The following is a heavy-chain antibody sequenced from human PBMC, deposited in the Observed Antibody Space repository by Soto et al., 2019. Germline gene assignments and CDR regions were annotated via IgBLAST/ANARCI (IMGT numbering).Heavy chain of an antibody. CDR2: IYHTGST. V-gene: IGHV4-61*01. J-gene: IGHJ4*02. CDR1: GGSVNRDNYY. Sequence: CTVSGGSVNRDNYYWSWIRQPPGRGLDWIGYIYHTGSTNYIPSLNSRVTISVDTSRNQFSLKLNSVTAADTAVYYCAREFSNSPEAFDSWGQGTLVTVSS. CDR3: AREFSNSPEAFDS. D-gene: IGHD6-6*01.